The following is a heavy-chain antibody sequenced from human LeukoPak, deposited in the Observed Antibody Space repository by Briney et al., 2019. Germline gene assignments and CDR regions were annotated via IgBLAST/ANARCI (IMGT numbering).Heavy chain of an antibody. CDR3: ARDQNYYDSSGYYGIDC. CDR2: INPNNGGT. D-gene: IGHD3-22*01. V-gene: IGHV1-2*02. CDR1: GYTFTGYY. Sequence: GASVKVSCKASGYTFTGYYMRWVRRAPGQGLEWMGWINPNNGGTNYAQKFQDRVTMTRDTSISTAYMELSRLRSDDTAVYYCARDQNYYDSSGYYGIDCWGQGTLVTVSS. J-gene: IGHJ4*02.